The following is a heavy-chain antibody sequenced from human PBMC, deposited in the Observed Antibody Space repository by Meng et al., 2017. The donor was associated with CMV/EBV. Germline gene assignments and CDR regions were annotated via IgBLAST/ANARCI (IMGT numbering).Heavy chain of an antibody. D-gene: IGHD1-14*01. CDR1: FSFSNAW. CDR3: TREATLDRNYYWFDP. J-gene: IGHJ5*02. CDR2: IRSKTDGRTS. Sequence: FSFSNAWMSWVRQAPGKGLEWVGRIRSKTDGRTSAYPVSVKGRFTISRDDSKNKLYLQINSLETEDTAVYYCTREATLDRNYYWFDPWGQGTLVTVSS. V-gene: IGHV3-15*01.